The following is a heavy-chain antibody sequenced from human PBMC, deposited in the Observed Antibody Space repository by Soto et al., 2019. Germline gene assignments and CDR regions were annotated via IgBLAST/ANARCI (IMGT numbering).Heavy chain of an antibody. J-gene: IGHJ4*02. CDR2: IKSKIDGGTT. CDR3: ITPYYDFWNGSPFDY. D-gene: IGHD3-3*01. Sequence: GGSLRLSCAASGFTFRNAWMSWVRQAPGKGLEWVGRIKSKIDGGTTDYAAPVKGRFTISRDDSKNTLYLQMNSLKTEDTAVYYCITPYYDFWNGSPFDYWGQGTLVTVSS. CDR1: GFTFRNAW. V-gene: IGHV3-15*01.